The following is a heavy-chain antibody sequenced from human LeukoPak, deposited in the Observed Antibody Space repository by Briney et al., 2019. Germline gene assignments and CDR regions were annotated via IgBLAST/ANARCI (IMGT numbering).Heavy chain of an antibody. Sequence: PGGSLRLSCAASGFTFSSYAMHWVRQAPGKGLGWVASISYDGSNKYYADSLKGRFTISRDNSKKTLYLQMNSLRAEDSAVYYCAKDGDLYGHADYWGQGTLVTVSS. D-gene: IGHD4-17*01. CDR3: AKDGDLYGHADY. CDR2: ISYDGSNK. V-gene: IGHV3-30-3*01. CDR1: GFTFSSYA. J-gene: IGHJ4*02.